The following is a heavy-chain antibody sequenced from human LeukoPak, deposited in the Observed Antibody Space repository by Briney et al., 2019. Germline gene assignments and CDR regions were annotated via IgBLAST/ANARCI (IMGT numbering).Heavy chain of an antibody. CDR2: ISFGGSNK. CDR1: GFTFSSYG. D-gene: IGHD6-19*01. CDR3: AKDEIGAVAGLLDY. V-gene: IGHV3-30*18. Sequence: PGGSLRLSCAASGFTFSSYGMYWVRQAPGKGLEWVAVISFGGSNKYYADSVRGRFTVSRDNSKDTLYLQMNSLRAEDTAVYYCAKDEIGAVAGLLDYWGQGILVTVSS. J-gene: IGHJ4*02.